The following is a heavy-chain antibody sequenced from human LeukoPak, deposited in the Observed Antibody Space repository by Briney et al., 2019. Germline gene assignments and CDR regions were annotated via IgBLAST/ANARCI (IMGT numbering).Heavy chain of an antibody. D-gene: IGHD4-17*01. CDR1: GFTFSSYS. V-gene: IGHV3-48*01. Sequence: GGSLRLSCAASGFTFSSYSMNWVRQAPGKGLEWVSYISSSSSTIYYADSVKGRFTISRDNAKNSLYLQMNSLRAEDTAVYYCARGYGDYVLRYWGQGTLVTVSS. J-gene: IGHJ4*02. CDR2: ISSSSSTI. CDR3: ARGYGDYVLRY.